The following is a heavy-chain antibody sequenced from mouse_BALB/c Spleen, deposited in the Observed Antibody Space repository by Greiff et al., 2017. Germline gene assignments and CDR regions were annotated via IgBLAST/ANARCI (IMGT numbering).Heavy chain of an antibody. CDR2: INPSNGRT. D-gene: IGHD2-4*01. Sequence: QVQLQQPGAELVKPGASVKLSCKASGYTFTSYWMHWVKQRPGQGLEWIGEINPSNGRTNYNEKFKSKATLTVDKSSSTAYMQLSSLTSEDSAVYYCARWDYDGFAYWGQGTTLTVSS. V-gene: IGHV1S81*02. J-gene: IGHJ2*01. CDR1: GYTFTSYW. CDR3: ARWDYDGFAY.